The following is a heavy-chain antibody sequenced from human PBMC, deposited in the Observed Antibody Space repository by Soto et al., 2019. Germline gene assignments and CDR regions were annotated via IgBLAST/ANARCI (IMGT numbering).Heavy chain of an antibody. CDR3: ARDRGYYGSGSYYGVGTDLPVGWFDP. J-gene: IGHJ5*02. CDR2: IYYSGST. Sequence: PSETLSLTCTVSGGSVSSGSYYWSWIRQPPGKGLEWIGYIYYSGSTNYNPSLKSRVTISVDTSKNQFSLKLSSVTAADTAVYYCARDRGYYGSGSYYGVGTDLPVGWFDPWGQGTLVTVSS. CDR1: GGSVSSGSYY. D-gene: IGHD3-10*01. V-gene: IGHV4-61*01.